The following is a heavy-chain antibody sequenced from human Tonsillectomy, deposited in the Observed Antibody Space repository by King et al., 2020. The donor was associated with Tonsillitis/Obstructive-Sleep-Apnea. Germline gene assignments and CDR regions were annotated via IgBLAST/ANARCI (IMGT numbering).Heavy chain of an antibody. D-gene: IGHD2-2*01. Sequence: VQLVESGGGVVQPGRSLRLSCAASGFTFSSYGMPWVRQAPGKGLEWVAVIWYDGSNKYYADSVKGRFPISRDNSKNTLYLQMNSLRVEDTAVYYCARDYCTRTSCYDYWGQGTLVTVSS. J-gene: IGHJ4*02. CDR3: ARDYCTRTSCYDY. V-gene: IGHV3-33*01. CDR1: GFTFSSYG. CDR2: IWYDGSNK.